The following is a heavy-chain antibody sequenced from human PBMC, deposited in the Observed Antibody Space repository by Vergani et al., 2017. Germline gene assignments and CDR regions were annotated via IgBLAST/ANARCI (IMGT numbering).Heavy chain of an antibody. J-gene: IGHJ6*02. V-gene: IGHV1-69*08. CDR1: GATFRSNT. CDR2: IIPVLGKT. Sequence: QVQLVQSGAEVKKPGSSVKVSCKASGATFRSNTISWVRPVPGQGLEWMGRIIPVLGKTKYAQDFQGRLTITADTSTSTAYMEQTSLRSQDTAVYYCARDPRGYGGDPEDYYYGMDVWGQGTTVTVSS. CDR3: ARDPRGYGGDPEDYYYGMDV. D-gene: IGHD2-21*02.